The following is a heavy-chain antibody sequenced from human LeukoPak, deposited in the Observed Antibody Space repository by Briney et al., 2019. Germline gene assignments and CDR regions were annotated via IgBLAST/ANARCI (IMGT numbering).Heavy chain of an antibody. CDR1: GYTFTGYY. CDR3: ARRGYSSGGRYSWFDP. V-gene: IGHV1-2*02. Sequence: ASVKVSCKASGYTFTGYYMHWVRQAPGQGLEWMGWINPNSGGTNYAQKFQGRVTMTRDTSISTAYMELSRLRSDDTAVYYCARRGYSSGGRYSWFDPWGQGTLVTVSS. J-gene: IGHJ5*02. CDR2: INPNSGGT. D-gene: IGHD6-19*01.